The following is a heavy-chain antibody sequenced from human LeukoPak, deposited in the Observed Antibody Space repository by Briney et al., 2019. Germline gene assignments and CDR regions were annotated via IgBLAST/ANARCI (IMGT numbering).Heavy chain of an antibody. CDR1: GGSISSSSYY. Sequence: SETLSLTCSVSGGSISSSSYYWGWIRQPPGKGLEWIANIYYSGSTYYNPSLKSRVIISVDTSKNQFSLKLTSVTAADTSVYYCARVRTGGDYYYAMDVWGQGTTVTVSS. J-gene: IGHJ6*02. CDR3: ARVRTGGDYYYAMDV. V-gene: IGHV4-39*02. CDR2: IYYSGST. D-gene: IGHD1-1*01.